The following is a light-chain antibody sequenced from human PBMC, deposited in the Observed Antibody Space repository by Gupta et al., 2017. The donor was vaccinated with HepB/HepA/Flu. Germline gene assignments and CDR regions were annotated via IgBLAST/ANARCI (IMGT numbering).Light chain of an antibody. V-gene: IGKV3-20*01. CDR3: HHYGGSPKT. CDR1: QSFAGSY. J-gene: IGKJ1*01. Sequence: EIVLTQSPGTLSLSPGERATLSCRASQSFAGSYLAWYQQKPGLAPRLLIYGASSRATGIPDRFSGSGSGTDFTLTISRLEPEDCALYYGHHYGGSPKTFGQGTKVEIK. CDR2: GAS.